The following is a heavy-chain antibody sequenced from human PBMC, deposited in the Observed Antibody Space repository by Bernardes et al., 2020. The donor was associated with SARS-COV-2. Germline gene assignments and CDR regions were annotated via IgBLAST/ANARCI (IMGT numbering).Heavy chain of an antibody. J-gene: IGHJ4*02. Sequence: GALRLSCVGSGFIFTTYSMSWVRQAPGKGLEWLLFISSGGDTIHDADSVRGRFTVPRDDAKNSVYLQMNSLRAEDTAVYYFARGWRENSFDYWGQGALVTVSS. V-gene: IGHV3-48*01. CDR1: GFIFTTYS. CDR3: ARGWRENSFDY. D-gene: IGHD2-15*01. CDR2: ISSGGDTI.